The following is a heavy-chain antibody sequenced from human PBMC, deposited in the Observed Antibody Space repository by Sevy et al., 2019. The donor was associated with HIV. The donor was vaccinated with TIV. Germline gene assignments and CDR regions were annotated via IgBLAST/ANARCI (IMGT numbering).Heavy chain of an antibody. CDR2: FSFGCGKI. CDR1: GFTFSNYA. Sequence: GGSLRLSCAASGFTFSNYAMSWVRQAPGKGLEWVSTFSFGCGKINYADSVKGRFTMSRDNSKQTLYLQMDSVRAEDTALYYCAREGCSKPHDYWGQGTLVTVSS. D-gene: IGHD2-2*01. V-gene: IGHV3-23*01. J-gene: IGHJ4*02. CDR3: AREGCSKPHDY.